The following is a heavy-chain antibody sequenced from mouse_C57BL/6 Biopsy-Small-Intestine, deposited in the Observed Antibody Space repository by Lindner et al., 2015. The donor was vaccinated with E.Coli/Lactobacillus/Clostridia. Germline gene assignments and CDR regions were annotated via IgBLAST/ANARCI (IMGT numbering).Heavy chain of an antibody. CDR1: GYSLTDFN. V-gene: IGHV1-39*01. CDR2: INPNYGTT. D-gene: IGHD3-1*01. Sequence: QLQESGPELVKPGASVKISCKASGYSLTDFNMNWVKQSNGKSLEWIGVINPNYGTTNYNQKFKGKATLTVDQSSSTAYMQLNSLTSEDSAVYYCARSGDSYWYFDVWGTGTTVTVSS. J-gene: IGHJ1*03. CDR3: ARSGDSYWYFDV.